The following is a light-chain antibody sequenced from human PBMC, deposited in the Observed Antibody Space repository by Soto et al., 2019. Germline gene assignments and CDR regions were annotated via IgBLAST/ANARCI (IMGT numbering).Light chain of an antibody. CDR1: QSVSSSY. V-gene: IGKV3-20*01. J-gene: IGKJ2*01. CDR3: QQFGTSFPYT. CDR2: DAS. Sequence: EIVLTQSPGTLSLSPGERATLTCRASQSVSSSYLAWYQQKPGQAPRLLMYDASSRATGIPDRFSGSGSGTDFTVTVSRLEPEDFAVYYCQQFGTSFPYTFGQGTKLDIK.